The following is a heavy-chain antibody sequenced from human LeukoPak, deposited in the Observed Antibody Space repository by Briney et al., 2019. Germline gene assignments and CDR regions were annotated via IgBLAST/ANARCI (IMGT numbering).Heavy chain of an antibody. CDR1: GWTFSGYY. J-gene: IGHJ6*03. CDR3: ARQRYNWNLGYYYYYMDV. D-gene: IGHD1-20*01. Sequence: SETLSLTCAAYGWTFSGYYLSWIRQPPGKGLEWIGEINHSGSTNYNPSLKSRVTISVDTSKNQFSLMLSSVTAADTAVYYCARQRYNWNLGYYYYYMDVWGKGTTVTVSS. V-gene: IGHV4-34*01. CDR2: INHSGST.